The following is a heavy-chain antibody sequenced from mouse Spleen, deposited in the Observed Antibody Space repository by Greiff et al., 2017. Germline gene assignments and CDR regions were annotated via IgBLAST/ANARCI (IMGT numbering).Heavy chain of an antibody. Sequence: QVQLQQSGPELVKPGASVKISCKASGYAFSSSWMNWVKQRPGKGLEWIGRIYPGDGDTNYNGKFKGKATLTADKSSSTAYMQLSSLTSEDSAVYFCARRGYWDYFDYWGQGTTLTVSS. D-gene: IGHD3-1*01. CDR2: IYPGDGDT. V-gene: IGHV1-82*01. J-gene: IGHJ2*01. CDR1: GYAFSSSW. CDR3: ARRGYWDYFDY.